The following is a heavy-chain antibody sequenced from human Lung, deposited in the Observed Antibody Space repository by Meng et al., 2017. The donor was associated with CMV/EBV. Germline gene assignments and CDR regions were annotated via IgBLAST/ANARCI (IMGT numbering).Heavy chain of an antibody. CDR1: GYTFTGYY. Sequence: ASVKVSCKASGYTFTGYYMHWVRQAPGQRLEWMGWINPNSGGTNYAQKFQGRVTMTRDTSISTAYMELSRLRSDDTPVYYCARPPVSEDIVVVPADNYWGQGXLVTVSS. CDR3: ARPPVSEDIVVVPADNY. D-gene: IGHD2-2*01. CDR2: INPNSGGT. J-gene: IGHJ4*02. V-gene: IGHV1-2*02.